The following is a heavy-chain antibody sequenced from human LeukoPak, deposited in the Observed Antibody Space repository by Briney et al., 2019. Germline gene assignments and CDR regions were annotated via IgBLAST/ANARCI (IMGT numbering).Heavy chain of an antibody. CDR2: IYYSGST. Sequence: SESLSHTCIVPGGSPIRLYWSWVRPPPGRGLEWIGYIYYSGSTNYNPSLKSRVTISVDTSNNQFSLKLSSVTAADTAVYYCASGSYRGYFDYWGQGTLVTVSS. CDR1: GGSPIRLY. CDR3: ASGSYRGYFDY. J-gene: IGHJ4*02. D-gene: IGHD1-26*01. V-gene: IGHV4-59*11.